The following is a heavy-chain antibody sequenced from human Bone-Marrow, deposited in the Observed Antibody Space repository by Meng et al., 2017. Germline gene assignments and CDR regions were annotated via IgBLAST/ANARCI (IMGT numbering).Heavy chain of an antibody. J-gene: IGHJ4*02. Sequence: ETLSLTCAASGFTFSSYWLAWVRQAPGKGLEWVANINQDGSEKYYVDSVKGRFTISRDNAETSLYLEMNSLRAEDTAVYYCARERAYVSGSFYPYYDYWGQGTLVTVSS. CDR2: INQDGSEK. CDR3: ARERAYVSGSFYPYYDY. CDR1: GFTFSSYW. V-gene: IGHV3-7*01. D-gene: IGHD3-10*01.